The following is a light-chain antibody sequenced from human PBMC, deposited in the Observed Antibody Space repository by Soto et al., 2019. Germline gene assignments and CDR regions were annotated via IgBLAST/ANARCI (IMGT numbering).Light chain of an antibody. CDR1: QSVSSSY. V-gene: IGKV3-20*01. J-gene: IGKJ4*01. CDR3: QQYGSSPPLT. Sequence: EIGLTQSPGTLSLSPGERATLSRRASQSVSSSYLAWYQQKPGQAPRLLIYGASSRATGIPDRFSGSGSGTDFTLTISRLEPEDFAVYYCQQYGSSPPLTFGGGTKVEIK. CDR2: GAS.